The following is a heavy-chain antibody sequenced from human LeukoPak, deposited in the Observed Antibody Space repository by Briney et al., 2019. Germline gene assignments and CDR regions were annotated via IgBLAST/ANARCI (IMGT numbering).Heavy chain of an antibody. CDR1: GGTFSSYA. Sequence: ASVKVSCKASGGTFSSYAISWVRQAPGQGLEWMGGIIPIFGTANYAQKFQGRVTITADESTSTAYMELSSLRSEDTAVYYCAGDRTYCGGDCYSEFQHWGQGTLATVPS. J-gene: IGHJ1*01. D-gene: IGHD2-21*02. V-gene: IGHV1-69*13. CDR3: AGDRTYCGGDCYSEFQH. CDR2: IIPIFGTA.